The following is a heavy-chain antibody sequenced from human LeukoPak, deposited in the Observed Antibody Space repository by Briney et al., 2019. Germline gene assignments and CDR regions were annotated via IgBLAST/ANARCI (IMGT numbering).Heavy chain of an antibody. V-gene: IGHV3-33*01. J-gene: IGHJ4*02. CDR1: GFTFSSYA. Sequence: GGSLRLSCAASGFTFSSYAMHWVRQAPGKGLEWVAVIWDDGSNEYYADPVKGRFTISRDNAKKLLYLQMNSLRVEDTAVYYCARDRGSSGRLGRFDNWGQGTLVTVSP. CDR2: IWDDGSNE. CDR3: ARDRGSSGRLGRFDN. D-gene: IGHD6-19*01.